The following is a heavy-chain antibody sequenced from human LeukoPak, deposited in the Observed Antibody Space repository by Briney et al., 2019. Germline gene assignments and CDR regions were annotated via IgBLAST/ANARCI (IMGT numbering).Heavy chain of an antibody. Sequence: TSETLSLTCTVSGGSISSSSYYWGWIRQPPGKGLEWIGSIYYSGSTYYNPSLKSRLTISVDTSKNQFSLKLSSVTAADTAVYYCASQIRITMVRGVISPIDYWGQGTLVTVSS. J-gene: IGHJ4*02. CDR2: IYYSGST. CDR1: GGSISSSSYY. D-gene: IGHD3-10*01. V-gene: IGHV4-39*01. CDR3: ASQIRITMVRGVISPIDY.